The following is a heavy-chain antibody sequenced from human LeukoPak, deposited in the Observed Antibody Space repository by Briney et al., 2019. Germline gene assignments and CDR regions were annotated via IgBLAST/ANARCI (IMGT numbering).Heavy chain of an antibody. CDR3: ARVNYGGNSPFDY. CDR2: INPSGGST. V-gene: IGHV1-46*01. CDR1: GYTFTSYY. Sequence: ASVKVSCNSSGYTFTSYYMHWVRQAPGQGLEWMGIINPSGGSTSYAQKFQGRVTMTRGTSTSTVYMELSSLRSEDMAVYYCARVNYGGNSPFDYWGQGTLVTVSS. J-gene: IGHJ4*02. D-gene: IGHD4-23*01.